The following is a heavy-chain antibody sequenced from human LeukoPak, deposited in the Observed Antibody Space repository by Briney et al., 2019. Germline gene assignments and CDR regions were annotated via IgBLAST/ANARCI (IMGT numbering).Heavy chain of an antibody. CDR2: INTKTGNP. D-gene: IGHD3-3*01. J-gene: IGHJ4*02. CDR1: GYTFNDYT. V-gene: IGHV7-4-1*04. CDR3: ARDHDFLGGHSRRDFDY. Sequence: ASVKVSCKASGYTFNDYTMNWVRQAPGQGLEWMGWINTKTGNPTYAQGFTGRFVFSLDTSVSVAYLQINGLEADDTAMYYCARDHDFLGGHSRRDFDYWGQGTLVTVSS.